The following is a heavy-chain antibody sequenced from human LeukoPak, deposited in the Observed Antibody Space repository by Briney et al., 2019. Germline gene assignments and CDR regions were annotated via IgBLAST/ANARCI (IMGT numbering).Heavy chain of an antibody. D-gene: IGHD2-2*02. CDR3: ARDCVPAAIRTTYYYYYYMDV. CDR1: GYTFTGYY. J-gene: IGHJ6*03. Sequence: ASVKVSCKASGYTFTGYYMHWVRQAPGQGLEWMGWINPNSGGTNYAQKFQGRVTMTRDTSISTAYMELSRLRSDDTAVYYCARDCVPAAIRTTYYYYYYMDVWGKGTTVTVSS. CDR2: INPNSGGT. V-gene: IGHV1-2*02.